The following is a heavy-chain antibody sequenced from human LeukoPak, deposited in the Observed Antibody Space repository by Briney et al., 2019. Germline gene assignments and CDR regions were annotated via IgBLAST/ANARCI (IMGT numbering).Heavy chain of an antibody. V-gene: IGHV4-34*01. CDR1: GGSFSGYY. J-gene: IGHJ2*01. CDR2: INHSGST. Sequence: PSETLSLTCAVYGGSFSGYYWSWVRQPPGKGLEWIGEINHSGSTSYNPSLKSRVIMSVDTSKNQFSLKVTSVTAADTGVYYCARTFSTTGADWFFDLWGRGTLVTVSS. D-gene: IGHD5/OR15-5a*01. CDR3: ARTFSTTGADWFFDL.